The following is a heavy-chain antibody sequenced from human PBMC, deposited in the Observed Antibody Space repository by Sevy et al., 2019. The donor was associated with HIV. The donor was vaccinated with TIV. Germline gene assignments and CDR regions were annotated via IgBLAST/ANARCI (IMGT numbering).Heavy chain of an antibody. CDR3: ARGVGLDC. Sequence: GESLKISCAASGFTFSPYWMTWVRQAPGKGLEWVANIRPDGSDKYYVDSVKDRFTISRDNAKNSLYLQMNSLRADDTAMYYCARGVGLDCWGQGALVTVSS. D-gene: IGHD1-26*01. J-gene: IGHJ4*02. V-gene: IGHV3-7*01. CDR2: IRPDGSDK. CDR1: GFTFSPYW.